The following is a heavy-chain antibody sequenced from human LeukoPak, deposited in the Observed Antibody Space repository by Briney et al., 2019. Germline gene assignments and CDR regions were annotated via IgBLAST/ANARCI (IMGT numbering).Heavy chain of an antibody. CDR1: GGSINSYY. J-gene: IGHJ1*01. V-gene: IGHV4-59*01. Sequence: KTSETLSLTCTVSGGSINSYYWSWIRQPPGRGLEWIGYIYYSGTTNYNPSLKSRVTISLDTSKNQFSLKLSSVTAADTAVHYCAREDYCGGGSCYSGYFQHWGQGTLVTVSS. CDR2: IYYSGTT. CDR3: AREDYCGGGSCYSGYFQH. D-gene: IGHD2-15*01.